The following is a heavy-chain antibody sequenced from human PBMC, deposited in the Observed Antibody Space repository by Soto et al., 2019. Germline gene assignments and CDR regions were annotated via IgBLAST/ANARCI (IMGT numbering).Heavy chain of an antibody. CDR3: ARDPSNTIGNRIWFDP. J-gene: IGHJ5*02. Sequence: QVQLVQSGAEVKKPGASVKVSCKASGYTFTSHGINWVRQAPGQGRELMGWISAYNGDTKYEKKFQGRDTMTTDASSSTAYRDLKSLSPDDTAVYFCARDPSNTIGNRIWFDPCGQGTHVPVSS. D-gene: IGHD2-2*01. V-gene: IGHV1-18*04. CDR1: GYTFTSHG. CDR2: ISAYNGDT.